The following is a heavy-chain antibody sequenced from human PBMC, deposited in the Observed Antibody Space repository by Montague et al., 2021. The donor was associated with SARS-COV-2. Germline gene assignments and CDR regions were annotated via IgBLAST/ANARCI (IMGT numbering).Heavy chain of an antibody. V-gene: IGHV4-4*02. CDR3: ATLSRRTAAGTRDYFGLDV. CDR1: GDSISTSTW. CDR2: IFHSRTI. Sequence: SETLSLTYRVSGDSISTSTWWTWVRQTPGKGLEWIGEIFHSRTINYNPSLKSRVSISVDKSNNQFSLRLSSLIAADTAVYYCATLSRRTAAGTRDYFGLDVWGQGTTVVVSS. J-gene: IGHJ6*02. D-gene: IGHD6-13*01.